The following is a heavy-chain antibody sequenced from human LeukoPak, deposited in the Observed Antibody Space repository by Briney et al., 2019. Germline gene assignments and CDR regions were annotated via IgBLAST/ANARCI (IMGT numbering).Heavy chain of an antibody. CDR2: ISGSGGST. V-gene: IGHV3-23*01. D-gene: IGHD3-9*01. J-gene: IGHJ4*02. CDR3: ARDHDWAFDL. CDR1: GFTFSSYA. Sequence: PGGSLRLSCAASGFTFSSYAMSWVRQAPGKGLEWVSAISGSGGSTYYADSVKGRFTISRDNSKNTLYLQMNALRYEDTAIYYCARDHDWAFDLWGQGTLVTVSS.